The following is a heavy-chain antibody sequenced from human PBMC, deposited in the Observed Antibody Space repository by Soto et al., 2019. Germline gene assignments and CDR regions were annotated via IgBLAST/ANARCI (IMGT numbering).Heavy chain of an antibody. D-gene: IGHD6-13*01. V-gene: IGHV3-7*01. CDR3: ARDGPPYSPTSGWFDP. Sequence: EVQLVESGGGLVQPGGSLRLSCAASGFTFNSYWMSWVRQTPGKGLEWVANIKQDGGEKHYVDPVKGRFTISRDNAKNSLHLRMNSLRVEDTGVYYCARDGPPYSPTSGWFDPWGQGTLVTVSS. CDR1: GFTFNSYW. CDR2: IKQDGGEK. J-gene: IGHJ5*02.